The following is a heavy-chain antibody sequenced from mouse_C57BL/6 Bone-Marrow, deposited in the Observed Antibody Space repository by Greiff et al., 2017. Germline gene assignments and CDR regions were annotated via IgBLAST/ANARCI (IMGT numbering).Heavy chain of an antibody. D-gene: IGHD1-1*01. CDR3: ARRGINYFGSSYFAY. Sequence: VQLQQSGAELVRPGASVTLSCKASGYTFTDYEMHWVKQTPVHGLEWIGAIDPETGVTAYNQKFKGKATLTVNKSSSTAYMELRSLTSEDSAVYYCARRGINYFGSSYFAYWGQGTLVTVSA. J-gene: IGHJ3*01. CDR2: IDPETGVT. CDR1: GYTFTDYE. V-gene: IGHV1-15*01.